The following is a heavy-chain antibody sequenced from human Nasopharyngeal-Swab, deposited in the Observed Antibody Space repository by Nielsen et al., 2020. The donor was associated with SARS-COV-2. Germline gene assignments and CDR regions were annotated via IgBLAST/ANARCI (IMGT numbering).Heavy chain of an antibody. CDR2: IAHDASNE. J-gene: IGHJ4*02. CDR3: AREDGVNTNDY. V-gene: IGHV3-30*03. Sequence: GGSLRLSCAASGFTFSSFGMHWVRQAPGKGLEWVAFIAHDASNEYYGDSVKGRFSISRDNAKNSLYLEMNSLRVEETAVYYCAREDGVNTNDYWGQGTLVTVSS. CDR1: GFTFSSFG. D-gene: IGHD5-24*01.